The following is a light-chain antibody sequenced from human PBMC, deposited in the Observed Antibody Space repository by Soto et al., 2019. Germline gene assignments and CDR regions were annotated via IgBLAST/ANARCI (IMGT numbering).Light chain of an antibody. CDR1: QSISSY. CDR3: QQNTSSSRT. J-gene: IGKJ1*01. CDR2: AAS. V-gene: IGKV1-39*01. Sequence: DIQMTQSPSSLSASVGDRVTITCRASQSISSYLTWYQQKPGKAPKLLIYAASSLQSGVPSRLSGSGSGTDFTLTISRLQPEDFATYYCQQNTSSSRTFGQGTKVEIK.